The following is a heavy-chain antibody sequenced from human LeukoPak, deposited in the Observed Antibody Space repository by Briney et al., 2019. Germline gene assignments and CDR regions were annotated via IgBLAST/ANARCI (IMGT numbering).Heavy chain of an antibody. CDR3: ARRIQLWSRPFDY. D-gene: IGHD5-18*01. V-gene: IGHV3-23*01. CDR2: INTSGGTT. J-gene: IGHJ4*02. CDR1: GFTFSSYA. Sequence: GGSLRLSCAASGFTFSSYAMSWVRQAPGKGLEWVSVINTSGGTTYYADSVKGRFTISRDNSKNTLYLQMNSLRAEGTAVYYCARRIQLWSRPFDYWGQGTLVTVSS.